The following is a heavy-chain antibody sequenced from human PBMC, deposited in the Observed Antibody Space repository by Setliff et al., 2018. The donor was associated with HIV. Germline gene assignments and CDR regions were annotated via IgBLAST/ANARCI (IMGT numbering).Heavy chain of an antibody. CDR1: GYTFTTYY. CDR3: ATRGEQLYFYGMDV. CDR2: IHTNTGDP. J-gene: IGHJ6*02. Sequence: ASVKVSCKASGYTFTTYYIHWVRQAPGQGLEWMGWIHTNTGDPTYAQGFTGRFVFSFDTSVSTAYLQISGLKAEDTAVYYCATRGEQLYFYGMDVWGQGTTVTVSS. V-gene: IGHV7-4-1*02. D-gene: IGHD1-26*01.